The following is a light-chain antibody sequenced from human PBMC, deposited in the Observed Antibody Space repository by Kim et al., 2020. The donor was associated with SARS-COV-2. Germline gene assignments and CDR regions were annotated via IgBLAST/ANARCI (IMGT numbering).Light chain of an antibody. CDR2: DVS. J-gene: IGLJ1*01. CDR1: SSDVGGYNY. V-gene: IGLV2-14*03. Sequence: QSALTQPASVSGSPGQSITISCTGTSSDVGGYNYVSWYQQHPGKAPKLMIYDVSNRPSGFSNRFSGSKSGNTASLTISGLQAEDEADYYCSSYTSSSTLVFGTGNEVTVL. CDR3: SSYTSSSTLV.